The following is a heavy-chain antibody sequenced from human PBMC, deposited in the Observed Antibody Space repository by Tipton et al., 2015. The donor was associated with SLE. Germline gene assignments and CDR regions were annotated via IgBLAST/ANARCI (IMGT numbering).Heavy chain of an antibody. CDR1: GGSFSGYY. V-gene: IGHV4-34*01. D-gene: IGHD6-13*01. Sequence: LRLSCAVYGGSFSGYYWSWIRQPPGKGLEWIGEINHSGSTNYNPSLKSRVTISVDTSKNQFSLKVSSVTAADTAVYYCARGRSSSWTDFDYWGQGTLVTVSS. J-gene: IGHJ4*02. CDR2: INHSGST. CDR3: ARGRSSSWTDFDY.